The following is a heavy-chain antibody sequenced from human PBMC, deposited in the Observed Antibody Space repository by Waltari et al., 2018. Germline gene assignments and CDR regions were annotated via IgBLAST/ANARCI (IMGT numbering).Heavy chain of an antibody. V-gene: IGHV3-21*01. CDR2: ITGGSSYI. J-gene: IGHJ4*02. Sequence: EVQLVESGGGLVKPGGSLRLSCAASGFTFSDYSMNWVRRAPGKGLEWVSSITGGSSYIYYADSVQGRFTVSRDNARNSLYLQMNSLRAEDTAVYYCARDLNFYASGRGFDHWGQGTLVTVSS. CDR1: GFTFSDYS. CDR3: ARDLNFYASGRGFDH. D-gene: IGHD3-10*01.